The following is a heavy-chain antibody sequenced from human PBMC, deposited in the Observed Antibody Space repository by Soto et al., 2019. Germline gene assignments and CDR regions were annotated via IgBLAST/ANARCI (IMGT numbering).Heavy chain of an antibody. CDR2: ISGSGGST. D-gene: IGHD3-10*01. CDR1: GFTFSSYA. CDR3: AKRVMVRGVADY. Sequence: EVQLLESGGGLVQPGGSLRLSCAASGFTFSSYAMSWVRQAPGKGLEWVSAISGSGGSTYYADSVKGRFTISRDNSKNTLYLQMNSLRAEDTAVYYFAKRVMVRGVADYWGQGTLVTVSS. J-gene: IGHJ4*02. V-gene: IGHV3-23*01.